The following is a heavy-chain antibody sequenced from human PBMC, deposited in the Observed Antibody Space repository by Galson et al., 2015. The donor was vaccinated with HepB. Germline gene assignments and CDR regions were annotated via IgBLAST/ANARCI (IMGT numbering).Heavy chain of an antibody. Sequence: SLRLSCAASGFTFNNAWMTWVRQVSGKGLEWVGRIKSKTDGGTADYAAPVKGRFTISRDDSKNMMYLQMDSLKTEDTAVYYCTTWGITTFRGVLNSPLWGQGTLVAVFS. D-gene: IGHD3-10*01. J-gene: IGHJ4*02. CDR3: TTWGITTFRGVLNSPL. V-gene: IGHV3-15*01. CDR2: IKSKTDGGTA. CDR1: GFTFNNAW.